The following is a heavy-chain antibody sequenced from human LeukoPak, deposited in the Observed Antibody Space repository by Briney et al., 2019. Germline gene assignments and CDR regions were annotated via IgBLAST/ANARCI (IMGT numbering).Heavy chain of an antibody. Sequence: GGSLRLSCIASVFTFNNYAMHWVRQAPGQGLEYVSTISSNGGTTYYANSVKGRFTISRDNSKNTLYLQMGSLRVEDMAVYYCARGVAPARYWGQGTLVTVSS. CDR1: VFTFNNYA. CDR2: ISSNGGTT. J-gene: IGHJ4*02. D-gene: IGHD3-3*01. V-gene: IGHV3-64*01. CDR3: ARGVAPARY.